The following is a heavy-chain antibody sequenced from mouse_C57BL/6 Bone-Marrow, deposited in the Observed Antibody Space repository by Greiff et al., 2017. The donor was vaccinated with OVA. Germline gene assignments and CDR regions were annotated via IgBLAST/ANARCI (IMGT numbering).Heavy chain of an antibody. CDR1: GFTFSDYY. V-gene: IGHV5-12*01. J-gene: IGHJ1*03. CDR3: ARHDGYYWYFDV. CDR2: ISNGGGST. Sequence: DVKLVESGGGLVQPGGSLKLSCAASGFTFSDYYMYWVRQTPEKRLEWVAYISNGGGSTYYPDTVKGRFTISRDTAKNTLYLQMSRLKSEDTAMYYCARHDGYYWYFDVWGTGTTVTVSS. D-gene: IGHD2-3*01.